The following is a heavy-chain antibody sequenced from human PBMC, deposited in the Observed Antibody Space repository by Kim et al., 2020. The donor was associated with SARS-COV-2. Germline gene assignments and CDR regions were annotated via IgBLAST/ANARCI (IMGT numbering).Heavy chain of an antibody. Sequence: GGSLRLSCTASGFTFGDYAMSWFRQAPGKGLEWVGFIRSKAYGGTTEYAASVKGRFTISRDDSKSIAYLQMNSLKTEDTAVYYCTRDRLDTAMVNPYYYYGMDVWGQGTTVTVSS. CDR2: IRSKAYGGTT. V-gene: IGHV3-49*03. CDR1: GFTFGDYA. CDR3: TRDRLDTAMVNPYYYYGMDV. D-gene: IGHD5-18*01. J-gene: IGHJ6*02.